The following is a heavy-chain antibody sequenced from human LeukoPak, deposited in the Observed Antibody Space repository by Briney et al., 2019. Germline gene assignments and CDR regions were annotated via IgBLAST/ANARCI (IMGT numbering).Heavy chain of an antibody. CDR3: AKGRYYYDSSGYYYDY. CDR2: ISGSGGST. V-gene: IGHV3-23*01. CDR1: GFTFSSYA. J-gene: IGHJ4*02. D-gene: IGHD3-22*01. Sequence: GGSLRLSCAASGFTFSSYAMSWVRQTPGKGLEWVSAISGSGGSTYYADSVKGRFTISRDNSKNTLYLQMNSLRAEGTAVYYCAKGRYYYDSSGYYYDYWGQGTLVTVSS.